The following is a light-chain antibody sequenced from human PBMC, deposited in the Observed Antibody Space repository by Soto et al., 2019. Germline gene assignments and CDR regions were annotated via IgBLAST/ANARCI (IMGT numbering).Light chain of an antibody. CDR2: EAS. V-gene: IGKV3-11*01. J-gene: IGKJ4*01. CDR1: QSVGNN. CDR3: QQHAHWPLP. Sequence: EIVLTQSPATLSLSPGERATLSCRASQSVGNNLAWYQQKPGQAPGLLIYEASTRATGIPARFSGSGSGTDFTLTISSLEPEDFAVYYCQQHAHWPLPFGGGTKVEIK.